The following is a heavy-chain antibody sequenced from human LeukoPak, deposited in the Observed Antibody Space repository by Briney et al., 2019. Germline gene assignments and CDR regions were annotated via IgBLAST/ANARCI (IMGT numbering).Heavy chain of an antibody. J-gene: IGHJ4*02. CDR1: GDSISNSNW. CDR3: ARGDSSGYPDY. Sequence: SETLSLTCAVSGDSISNSNWWSWVRQPPGKGLEWIGEMHQSGGTNYNPSLKSRVTISVDKSKNQFSLKLNSVTAADTAVYYCARGDSSGYPDYWGQGTLVTVSS. D-gene: IGHD3-22*01. V-gene: IGHV4-4*02. CDR2: MHQSGGT.